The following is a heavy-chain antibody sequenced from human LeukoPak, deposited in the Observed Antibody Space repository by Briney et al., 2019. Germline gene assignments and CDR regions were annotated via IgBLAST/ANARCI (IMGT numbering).Heavy chain of an antibody. CDR3: ARSGTDGTNPDY. CDR2: IYYSGST. V-gene: IGHV4-4*07. Sequence: SETLSLTCTVSGGSISSYYWSWIRQPAGKGLEWIGSIYYSGSTYYNPSLKSRVTISVDTSKNQFSLKLSSVTAADTAVYYCARSGTDGTNPDYWGQGTLVTVSS. D-gene: IGHD1-1*01. J-gene: IGHJ4*02. CDR1: GGSISSYY.